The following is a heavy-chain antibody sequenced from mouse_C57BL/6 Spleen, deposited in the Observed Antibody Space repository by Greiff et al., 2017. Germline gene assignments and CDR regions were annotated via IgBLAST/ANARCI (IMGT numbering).Heavy chain of an antibody. CDR3: TRDRVDYFDY. Sequence: QVQLQQSGAELVRPGASVTLSCKASGYTFTDYEMHWVKQTPVHGLEWIGAIDPETGGTAYTQKFKGKAILTADKSSSTAYMEHRSLTSEDSAVYYCTRDRVDYFDYWGQGTTLTVSS. V-gene: IGHV1-15*01. CDR1: GYTFTDYE. J-gene: IGHJ2*01. CDR2: IDPETGGT. D-gene: IGHD1-1*02.